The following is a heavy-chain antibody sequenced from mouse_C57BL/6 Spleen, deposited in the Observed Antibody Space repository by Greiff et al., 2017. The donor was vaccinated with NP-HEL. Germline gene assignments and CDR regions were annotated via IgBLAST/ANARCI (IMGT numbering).Heavy chain of an antibody. J-gene: IGHJ1*03. CDR1: GYTFTSYW. CDR2: IDPSDSYT. CDR3: ARRGLYGYDVGWYFDV. Sequence: QVQLQQPGAELVRPGTSVKLSCKASGYTFTSYWMHWVKQRPGQGLEWIGVIDPSDSYTNYNQKFKGKATLTVDTSSRTAYMQLSSLTSEDTAVYYCARRGLYGYDVGWYFDVWGTGTTVTVSS. V-gene: IGHV1-59*01. D-gene: IGHD2-2*01.